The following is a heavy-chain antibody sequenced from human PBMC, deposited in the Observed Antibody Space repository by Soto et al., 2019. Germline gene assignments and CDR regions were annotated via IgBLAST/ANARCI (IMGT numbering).Heavy chain of an antibody. CDR2: INAGNGNT. Sequence: ASVKVSCKASGYTFTSYAMHWVRQAPGQRLEWMGWINAGNGNTKYSQKFQGRVTITRDTSASTAYMELSSLRSEDTAVYYCARAPMVRGVIILPGYWGQGTLVTVSS. J-gene: IGHJ4*02. CDR1: GYTFTSYA. D-gene: IGHD3-10*01. CDR3: ARAPMVRGVIILPGY. V-gene: IGHV1-3*01.